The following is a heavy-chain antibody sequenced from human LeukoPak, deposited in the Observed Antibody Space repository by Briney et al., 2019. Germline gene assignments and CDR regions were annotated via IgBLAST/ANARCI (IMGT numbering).Heavy chain of an antibody. CDR2: ISHNGGTT. CDR3: ARDGPVYTYYLLSHYYGMDV. D-gene: IGHD5/OR15-5a*01. Sequence: GGSLRLSCAASGFTFSGYAMHWVRQAPGKGLEYVSAISHNGGTTYYANSVKGRFTISRDNSKDTLYLQMGSLRLEDMAVYYCARDGPVYTYYLLSHYYGMDVWGQGTTVTVSS. CDR1: GFTFSGYA. J-gene: IGHJ6*02. V-gene: IGHV3-64*01.